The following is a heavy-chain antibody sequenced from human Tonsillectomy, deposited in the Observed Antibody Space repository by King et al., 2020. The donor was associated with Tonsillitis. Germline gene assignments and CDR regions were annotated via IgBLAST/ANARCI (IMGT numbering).Heavy chain of an antibody. V-gene: IGHV4-31*03. J-gene: IGHJ4*02. Sequence: QLQESGPGLVKPSQTLSLTCTVSGGSISNGDYYWSWIRQHPGKGLEWIGYIYYSGDTYYNPSLRSRVTISVDTSKNQFSLNLTSVTVADTAVYYCAREYDTRGYLEYWGQGALVTVSS. CDR3: AREYDTRGYLEY. D-gene: IGHD3-22*01. CDR2: IYYSGDT. CDR1: GGSISNGDYY.